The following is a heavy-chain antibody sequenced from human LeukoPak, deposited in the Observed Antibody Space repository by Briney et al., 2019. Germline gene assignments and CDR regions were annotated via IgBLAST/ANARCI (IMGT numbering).Heavy chain of an antibody. CDR3: ARDVITFGGLIVLFDS. CDR2: ISAYNGKT. V-gene: IGHV1-18*01. J-gene: IGHJ4*02. CDR1: GYTFTSYG. Sequence: ASVKVSCKASGYTFTSYGISWVRQAPGQGLEWMGWISAYNGKTNYAQKLQGRVTMTTDTSTSTAYMELRSLRSDDTAVYYCARDVITFGGLIVLFDSWGQGTLVTASS. D-gene: IGHD3-16*02.